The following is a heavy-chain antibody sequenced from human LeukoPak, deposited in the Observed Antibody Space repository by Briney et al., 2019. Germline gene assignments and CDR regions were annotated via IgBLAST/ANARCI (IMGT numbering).Heavy chain of an antibody. Sequence: GGSLRLSCAASGFTFSSYWMSWVRQAPGKGPEWVASIKGDGSDKQYVGSVKGRFTISRGNAKDSLYLQMDRLRVEDTAVYYCARDFQAFWGQGALVTVSS. V-gene: IGHV3-7*01. CDR3: ARDFQAF. CDR2: IKGDGSDK. CDR1: GFTFSSYW. J-gene: IGHJ4*02.